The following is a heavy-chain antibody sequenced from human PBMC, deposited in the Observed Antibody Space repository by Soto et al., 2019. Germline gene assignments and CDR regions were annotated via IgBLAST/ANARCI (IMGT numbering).Heavy chain of an antibody. CDR3: ARDPEGVGATGFDY. D-gene: IGHD1-26*01. CDR2: ISYDGSNK. J-gene: IGHJ4*02. CDR1: GGTFSSYA. Sequence: VQLVQSGAEVKKPGSSVKVSCKASGGTFSSYAISWVRQAPGQGLEWVAVISYDGSNKYYADSVKGRFTISRDNSKNTLYLQMNSLRAEDTAVYYCARDPEGVGATGFDYWGQGTLVTVSS. V-gene: IGHV3-30*16.